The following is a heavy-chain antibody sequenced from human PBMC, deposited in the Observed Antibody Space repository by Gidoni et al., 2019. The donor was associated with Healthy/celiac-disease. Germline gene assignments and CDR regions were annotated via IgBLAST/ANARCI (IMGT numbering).Heavy chain of an antibody. D-gene: IGHD3-3*01. CDR2: IYHSGST. J-gene: IGHJ5*02. CDR3: ARVGVGTAGRFFSWFDP. Sequence: QLQLQESGSGLVKPSQTLSLTCAVTGGSISSGGYSWSWIRQPPGKGLEWIGYIYHSGSTYYNPPLKSRVTISVDRSKNQFPLKLSSVTAADTSVYYCARVGVGTAGRFFSWFDPWGQGTLVTVSS. CDR1: GGSISSGGYS. V-gene: IGHV4-30-2*01.